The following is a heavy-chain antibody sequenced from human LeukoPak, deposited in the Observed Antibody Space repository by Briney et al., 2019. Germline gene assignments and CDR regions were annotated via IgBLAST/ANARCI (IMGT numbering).Heavy chain of an antibody. V-gene: IGHV4-59*08. D-gene: IGHD2-15*01. CDR2: IYYTGET. CDR3: AKTACVAAH. CDR1: GDSITSFY. J-gene: IGHJ4*02. Sequence: SETLSLTCTVSGDSITSFYWSWIRQSPGKGLEYLGYIYYTGETNYNPSLRSRLTMSLDTSRNQFSLKLTSVTAADTAVYFCAKTACVAAHWGQGILVTVSS.